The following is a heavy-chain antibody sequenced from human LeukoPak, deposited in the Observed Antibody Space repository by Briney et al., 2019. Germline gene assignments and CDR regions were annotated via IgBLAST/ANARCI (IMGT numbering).Heavy chain of an antibody. Sequence: ASVKVSCKASGYTFTGYYMHWVRQAPGQGLEWMGWINPNSGGTNYAQKFQGRVTITADESTSTAYMELSSLRSEDTAVYYCARDYYDSSGYWSPDDAFDIWGQGTMVTVSS. D-gene: IGHD3-22*01. J-gene: IGHJ3*02. CDR3: ARDYYDSSGYWSPDDAFDI. CDR2: INPNSGGT. V-gene: IGHV1-2*02. CDR1: GYTFTGYY.